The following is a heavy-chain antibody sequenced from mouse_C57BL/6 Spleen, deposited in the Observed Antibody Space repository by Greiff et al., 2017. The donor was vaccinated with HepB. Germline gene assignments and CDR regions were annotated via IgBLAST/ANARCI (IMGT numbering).Heavy chain of an antibody. J-gene: IGHJ1*03. CDR2: ISYSGST. CDR1: GYSITSGYD. D-gene: IGHD1-1*01. V-gene: IGHV3-1*01. Sequence: EVMLVESGPGMVKPSQSLSLTCTVTGYSITSGYDWHWIRHFPGNKLEWMGYISYSGSTNYNPSLKSRISITHDTSKNHFFLKLNSVTTEDTATYYCARDQGDYYGSSYWYFDVWGTGTTVTVSS. CDR3: ARDQGDYYGSSYWYFDV.